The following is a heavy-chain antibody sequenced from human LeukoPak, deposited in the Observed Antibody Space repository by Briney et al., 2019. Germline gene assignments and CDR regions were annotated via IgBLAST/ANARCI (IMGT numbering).Heavy chain of an antibody. J-gene: IGHJ1*01. V-gene: IGHV3-23*01. CDR3: SHSGYVQY. Sequence: GLECVSAISGSGGSTYYADSVKGRFTISRDNSKNTLYLQMNSLRAEDTAVYYCSHSGYVQYWGQGTLVTVSS. D-gene: IGHD1-26*01. CDR2: ISGSGGST.